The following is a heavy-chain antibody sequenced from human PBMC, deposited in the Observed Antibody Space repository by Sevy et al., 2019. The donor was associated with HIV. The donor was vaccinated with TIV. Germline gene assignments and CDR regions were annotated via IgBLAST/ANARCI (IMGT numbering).Heavy chain of an antibody. J-gene: IGHJ4*02. CDR1: GLTFTNAW. D-gene: IGHD6-13*01. Sequence: GGSLRLSCAASGLTFTNAWMSWVRQAPGKGLEWVGRIKSKADGGTTDYAAPVKGRFTISRDDSKNTLYLQINSLKTEDTAVYFCTTDPLLQRRGIVAAGHFDYWGQGTLVTVSS. CDR2: IKSKADGGTT. V-gene: IGHV3-15*01. CDR3: TTDPLLQRRGIVAAGHFDY.